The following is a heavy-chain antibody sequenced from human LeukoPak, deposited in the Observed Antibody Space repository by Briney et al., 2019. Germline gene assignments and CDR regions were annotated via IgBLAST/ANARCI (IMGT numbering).Heavy chain of an antibody. V-gene: IGHV4-4*02. CDR2: IYHSGST. J-gene: IGHJ4*02. CDR1: GGSISSSNW. Sequence: SGTLSLTCAVSGGSISSSNWWSWVRPPPGKGLEWIGEIYHSGSTNYNPSLKSRVTISVDKSENQFSLKLSSVTAADTAVYYCARVRIAVDEVYFDYWGQGTLVTVSS. CDR3: ARVRIAVDEVYFDY. D-gene: IGHD6-19*01.